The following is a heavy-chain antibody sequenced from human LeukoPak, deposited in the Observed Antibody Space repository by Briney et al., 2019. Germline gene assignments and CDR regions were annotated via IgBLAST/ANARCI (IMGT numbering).Heavy chain of an antibody. CDR2: ISDSGGST. J-gene: IGHJ4*02. D-gene: IGHD5-18*01. CDR1: GFTFSSYG. CDR3: AKALHLWFQGDHC. Sequence: GGSLRLSCAASGFTFSSYGMHWVRQAPGKGLEWVSAISDSGGSTYYADSVRGRFTMSRDNSKNTLYLQMNSLRAEDTAVYYCAKALHLWFQGDHCWGQGTLVTVSS. V-gene: IGHV3-23*01.